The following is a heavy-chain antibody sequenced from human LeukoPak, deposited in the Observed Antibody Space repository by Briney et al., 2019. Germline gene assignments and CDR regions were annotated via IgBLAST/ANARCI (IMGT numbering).Heavy chain of an antibody. V-gene: IGHV3-23*01. CDR3: AKAGDNMATEF. J-gene: IGHJ4*02. D-gene: IGHD2-21*01. CDR2: ISGSGGGT. Sequence: GGSLRLSCAASGFTFSNYIMRWVRQAPGKGLEWVSSISGSGGGTYYADSVKGRFTISRDNSKNTLYLQMISLRAEDTAVYYCAKAGDNMATEFWGQGALVTVST. CDR1: GFTFSNYI.